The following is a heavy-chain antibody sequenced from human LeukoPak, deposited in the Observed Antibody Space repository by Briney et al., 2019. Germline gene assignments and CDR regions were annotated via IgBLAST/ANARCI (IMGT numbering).Heavy chain of an antibody. CDR3: ATNAAALDY. Sequence: ASVKVSCKASGYTFTDHYIHWVRQVPGQGFEWMGWLNPSNNGANYAQKFRGRVVMTRDTSISTAYVELTSLTSDDTAVYYCATNAAALDYWGQGTLVIVSS. CDR2: LNPSNNGA. D-gene: IGHD6-25*01. CDR1: GYTFTDHY. J-gene: IGHJ4*02. V-gene: IGHV1-2*02.